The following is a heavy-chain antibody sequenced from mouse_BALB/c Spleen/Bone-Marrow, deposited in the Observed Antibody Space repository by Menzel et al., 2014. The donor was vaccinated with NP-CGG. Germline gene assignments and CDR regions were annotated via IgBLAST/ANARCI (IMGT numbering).Heavy chain of an antibody. CDR1: GYFFTGYT. CDR3: ARGENDSHYPTYVMDY. J-gene: IGHJ4*01. V-gene: IGHV1-18*01. Sequence: EVQLQQSGPELVKPGASMKISCKASGYFFTGYTMNWVKQGHGKNLEWIGLINPYNDGTTYNQKFKGKATLTVDKSSSTAYMELLSLTSEDSAVYYCARGENDSHYPTYVMDYWGQGTSVTVSS. CDR2: INPYNDGT. D-gene: IGHD2-3*01.